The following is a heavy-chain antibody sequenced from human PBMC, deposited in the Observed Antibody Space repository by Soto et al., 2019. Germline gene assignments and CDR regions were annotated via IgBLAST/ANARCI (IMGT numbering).Heavy chain of an antibody. V-gene: IGHV3-30*03. J-gene: IGHJ4*02. D-gene: IGHD3-22*01. CDR1: GFTFRSYG. CDR2: ISSDGSHK. CDR3: ARYVHLDSSGHYYFFDT. Sequence: QAHLVESGGGVVQPGRSLTLSCAASGFTFRSYGLHWVRQAPGEGLQWVTVISSDGSHKYYIDSVKGRFTISRDNSKNTLYLQMNSLRVEDTAVYYCARYVHLDSSGHYYFFDTWGQGALVTVSS.